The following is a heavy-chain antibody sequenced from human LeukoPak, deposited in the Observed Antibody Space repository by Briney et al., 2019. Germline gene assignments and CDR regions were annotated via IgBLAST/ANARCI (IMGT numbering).Heavy chain of an antibody. Sequence: TSETLSLTCAVSGYSISSGYYWGWIRQPPGKGLEWIGSIYHSGSTYYNPSLKSRVTISVDTSKNQFSLKLSSVTAADTAVYYCARHGVGASWFDPWGQGTLVTVSS. CDR2: IYHSGST. V-gene: IGHV4-38-2*01. CDR3: ARHGVGASWFDP. CDR1: GYSISSGYY. J-gene: IGHJ5*02. D-gene: IGHD1-26*01.